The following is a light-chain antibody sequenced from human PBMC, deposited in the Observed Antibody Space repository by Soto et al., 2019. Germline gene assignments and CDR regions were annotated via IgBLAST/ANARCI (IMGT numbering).Light chain of an antibody. V-gene: IGLV1-40*01. J-gene: IGLJ1*01. CDR3: PSYGTSLSGLYV. Sequence: QSVLTQPPSVSGAPGQRVIISGTGSSSNIGAGRDVHWHRQFPGEAPQFLISDSNHRPSGVPDRFSVSKTGASASLATTGLTAEHERDHFSPSYGTSLSGLYVFGTGTKVTVL. CDR2: DSN. CDR1: SSNIGAGRD.